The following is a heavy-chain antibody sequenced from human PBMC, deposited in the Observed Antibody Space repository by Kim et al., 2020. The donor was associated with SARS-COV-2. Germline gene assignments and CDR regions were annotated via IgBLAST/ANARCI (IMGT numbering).Heavy chain of an antibody. CDR3: ASGPMDV. J-gene: IGHJ6*02. CDR2: IKQDGSEK. V-gene: IGHV3-7*01. CDR1: GFTFSSYW. Sequence: GGSLRLSCTSSGFTFSSYWMSWVRQAPGKGVEWVANIKQDGSEKYYVDAVKGRFTISRDNAKNSLYLQMNSLRADDTAVYYCASGPMDVWGQGTTVTVPS.